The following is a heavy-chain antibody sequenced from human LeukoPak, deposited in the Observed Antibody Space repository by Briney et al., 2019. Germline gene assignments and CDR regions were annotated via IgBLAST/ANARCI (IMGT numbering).Heavy chain of an antibody. Sequence: GGSLRLSCAASGFTFSSYAMSWVRQAPGKGPEWVSAISGSGGSTYYADSVKGRFTISRDNSKNTLYLQMNSLRAEDTAVYYCAKDALSDSSGYYWAYWGQGTLVTVSS. CDR3: AKDALSDSSGYYWAY. J-gene: IGHJ4*02. CDR1: GFTFSSYA. D-gene: IGHD3-22*01. V-gene: IGHV3-23*01. CDR2: ISGSGGST.